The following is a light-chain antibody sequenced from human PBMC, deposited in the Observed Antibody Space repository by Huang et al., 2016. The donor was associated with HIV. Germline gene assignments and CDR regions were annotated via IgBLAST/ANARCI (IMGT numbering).Light chain of an antibody. J-gene: IGKJ3*01. CDR2: GAS. CDR1: QSVSSSY. V-gene: IGKV3-20*01. CDR3: QQYGSSPLS. Sequence: EIVLTQSPGTLALSPGERATLSCRASQSVSSSYLAGYQQKPGQAPRLLIYGASSRATGSPDRFSGSGSGTDFTLTISRLEPEDFAVYYCQQYGSSPLSFGPGTKVDIK.